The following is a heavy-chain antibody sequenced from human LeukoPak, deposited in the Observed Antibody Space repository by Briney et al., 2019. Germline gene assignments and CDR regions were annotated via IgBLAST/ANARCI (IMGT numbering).Heavy chain of an antibody. CDR1: GGSFSGYY. Sequence: SETLSLTCAVYGGSFSGYYWSWIRQPPGKGLEWIGEINHSGSTNYNPSLKSRVTISVDTSKNQFSLKLSSVTAADTAVYYCAREYRGGYYYYMDVWGKGTTVTVSS. D-gene: IGHD1-1*01. CDR2: INHSGST. J-gene: IGHJ6*03. CDR3: AREYRGGYYYYMDV. V-gene: IGHV4-34*01.